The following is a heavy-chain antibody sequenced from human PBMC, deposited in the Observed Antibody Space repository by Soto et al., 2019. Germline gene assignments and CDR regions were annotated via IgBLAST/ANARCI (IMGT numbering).Heavy chain of an antibody. V-gene: IGHV4-30-2*01. CDR3: ARGPPFH. CDR1: GVSISSGGYS. D-gene: IGHD3-16*01. Sequence: PSETLSLTCAVSGVSISSGGYSWSWIRQPPGKGLEWIGYIYHSGSTYYNPSLKSRVTISVDRSKNQFSLKLSSVTAADTAVYYCARGPPFHWGQGTLVTVS. J-gene: IGHJ4*02. CDR2: IYHSGST.